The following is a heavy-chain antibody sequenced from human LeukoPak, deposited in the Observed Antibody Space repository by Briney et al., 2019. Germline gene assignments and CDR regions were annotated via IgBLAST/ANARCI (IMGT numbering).Heavy chain of an antibody. CDR1: GFTFSGYR. Sequence: GGSLRLSCAASGFTFSGYRMHWVRQAPGKGLEGVSGIRGSGGSTFYADSVKGRFTISRDNSKNTLNLQMNSLRAEDTAVYYCAKSQLVGATYALEIWGQGTMVTVSS. V-gene: IGHV3-23*01. CDR2: IRGSGGST. J-gene: IGHJ3*02. CDR3: AKSQLVGATYALEI. D-gene: IGHD1-26*01.